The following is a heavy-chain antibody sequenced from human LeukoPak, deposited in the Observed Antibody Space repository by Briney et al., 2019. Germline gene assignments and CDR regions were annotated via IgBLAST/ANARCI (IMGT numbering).Heavy chain of an antibody. CDR1: GFTFSKYW. Sequence: RGGSLRLSCAASGFTFSKYWMLWVRQAPGKGLESVSRINTDGTVTTYADSMKGRFTVSRDNADNTMFLQMNSVRDEDTAVYYCATKQWLAPPPDSWGQGTPVTVSS. D-gene: IGHD6-19*01. CDR2: INTDGTVT. J-gene: IGHJ4*02. V-gene: IGHV3-74*01. CDR3: ATKQWLAPPPDS.